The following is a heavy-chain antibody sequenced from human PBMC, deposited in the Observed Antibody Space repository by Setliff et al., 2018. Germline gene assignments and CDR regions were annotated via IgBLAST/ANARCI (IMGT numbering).Heavy chain of an antibody. V-gene: IGHV3-30*02. D-gene: IGHD3-3*01. CDR3: AKDPRDTYYNFGY. J-gene: IGHJ4*02. CDR1: GFTFSSYG. CDR2: IRYDGSNK. Sequence: PGGSLRLSCAASGFTFSSYGMHWVRQAPGKGLEWVAFIRYDGSNKYYADSVKGRFTISGDNSKNTLYLQMNSLRAEDTAVYYCAKDPRDTYYNFGYWGQGTLVTVSS.